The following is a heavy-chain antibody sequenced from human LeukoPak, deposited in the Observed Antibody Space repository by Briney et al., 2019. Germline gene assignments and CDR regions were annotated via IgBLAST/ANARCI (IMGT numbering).Heavy chain of an antibody. CDR3: ARGPIHPWLYDGMDV. CDR1: GFTFGDHA. D-gene: IGHD5-18*01. CDR2: IRSKAYRGTA. Sequence: PGRSLKLSCTAFGFTFGDHAMSWVRQAPGKGLQWVAFIRSKAYRGTAEYAASVKGRFTISRDDSRSITYLQMDSLRSEDTAVYYCARGPIHPWLYDGMDVWGQGTTVTVSS. V-gene: IGHV3-49*04. J-gene: IGHJ6*02.